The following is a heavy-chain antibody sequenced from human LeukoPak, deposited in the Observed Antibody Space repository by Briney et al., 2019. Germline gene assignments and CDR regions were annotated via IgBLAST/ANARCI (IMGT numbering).Heavy chain of an antibody. J-gene: IGHJ3*02. CDR1: GGSISSYY. Sequence: SETLSLTCTVSGGSISSYYWSWIRQPPGKGLEWIGYIYYSGSTNYNPSLKSRVTISVDTSKNQFSLKLSSVTAADTAVYYCARHYYYDSSGYHDAFDIWGQGTMVTVSS. CDR3: ARHYYYDSSGYHDAFDI. CDR2: IYYSGST. V-gene: IGHV4-59*08. D-gene: IGHD3-22*01.